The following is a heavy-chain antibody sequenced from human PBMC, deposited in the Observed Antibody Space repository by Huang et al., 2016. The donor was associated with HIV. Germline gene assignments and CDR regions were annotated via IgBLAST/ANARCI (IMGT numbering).Heavy chain of an antibody. J-gene: IGHJ4*02. D-gene: IGHD3-10*01. Sequence: QLQLQESGPGLVKPSETLSLTCTVSGGSIRSDNYYWGWIRQPPGKGLEWSGSIYYIGSTYYNPSLKLRVTITVDTSKNHFSLRMRSVTAADTAVYYCARLPGSITMIRGVITDPYWGQGTLVTVSS. CDR2: IYYIGST. CDR3: ARLPGSITMIRGVITDPY. V-gene: IGHV4-39*02. CDR1: GGSIRSDNYY.